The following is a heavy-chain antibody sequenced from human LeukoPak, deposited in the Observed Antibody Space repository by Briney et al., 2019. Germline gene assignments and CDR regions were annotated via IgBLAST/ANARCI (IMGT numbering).Heavy chain of an antibody. CDR1: GGSISGHF. Sequence: TSESLSLTCTVSGGSISGHFWSWIRQPPGKGLEWIGFVSYSGDTNYSPSFNGRVTISLDTSKSQFSLNLNSVTAADTAVYFCARGGASSRYFGYWGQGTLVTVSS. J-gene: IGHJ4*02. CDR3: ARGGASSRYFGY. CDR2: VSYSGDT. V-gene: IGHV4-59*11. D-gene: IGHD1-26*01.